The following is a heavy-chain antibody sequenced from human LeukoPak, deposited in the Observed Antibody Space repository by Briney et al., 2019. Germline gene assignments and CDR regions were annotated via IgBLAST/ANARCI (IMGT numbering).Heavy chain of an antibody. J-gene: IGHJ4*02. V-gene: IGHV2-70*20. CDR2: IDWDDDK. CDR1: GFSLSTSGMC. D-gene: IGHD4-17*01. Sequence: SGPALVKPTPALTLTFTFSGFSLSTSGMCVSWVRQPPGKALEWLALIDWDDDKYYSTSRKTSLTISNDTSKNQVVLTMTNMDPVHTATYYCARSPGTTVTTFDYWGQGTLVTVSS. CDR3: ARSPGTTVTTFDY.